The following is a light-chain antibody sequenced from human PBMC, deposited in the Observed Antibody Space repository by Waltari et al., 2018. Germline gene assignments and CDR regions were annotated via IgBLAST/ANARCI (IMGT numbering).Light chain of an antibody. Sequence: QSALTQPAVVTGSPGQSITISCTGSNSDIANYDYVSWYPQHPGKAPQLLIHGVTHRPSWVSDRVSGSKSGNTASLTISGLQPEDEAVYVCSSYTSSRTSFGEGTRLTVL. CDR1: NSDIANYDY. J-gene: IGLJ2*01. CDR2: GVT. CDR3: SSYTSSRTS. V-gene: IGLV2-14*03.